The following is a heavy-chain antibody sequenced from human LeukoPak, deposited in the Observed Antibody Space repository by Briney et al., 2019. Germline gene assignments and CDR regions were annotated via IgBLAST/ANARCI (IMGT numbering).Heavy chain of an antibody. D-gene: IGHD4-17*01. J-gene: IGHJ5*02. CDR1: GGSFSGYY. V-gene: IGHV4-34*01. Sequence: SETLSLTCAVYGGSFSGYYWSWIRQPPGKGLEWIGEINHSGSTNYNPSLKSRVTISVDTSKNQFSLKLSSVTAADTAVYYCARRITTGPRFAFFSWGQGTLVTVSS. CDR3: ARRITTGPRFAFFS. CDR2: INHSGST.